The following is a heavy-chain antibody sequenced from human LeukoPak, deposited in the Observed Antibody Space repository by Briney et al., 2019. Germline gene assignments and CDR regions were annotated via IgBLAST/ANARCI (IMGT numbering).Heavy chain of an antibody. J-gene: IGHJ3*01. V-gene: IGHV4-4*02. CDR1: GVSISSGHR. D-gene: IGHD1-20*01. CDR2: IYHSGST. Sequence: PSGTLSLTCAVSGVSISSGHRWSWVRQPPGKGLEWIGEIYHSGSTNYHASLKSRVTISVDTSKNQFSLKLNSVTVADTAVYYCVTSITLAGWGGFDVWGQGRMVTVSS. CDR3: VTSITLAGWGGFDV.